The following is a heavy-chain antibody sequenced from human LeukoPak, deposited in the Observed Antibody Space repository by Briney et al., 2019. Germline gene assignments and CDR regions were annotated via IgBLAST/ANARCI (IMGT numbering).Heavy chain of an antibody. Sequence: SETLSLTCTVSAGSISSYYWSWLRQPPGQGLEWIGYIYYSGSTNYNPSLKSRVTISVDTSKNQFSLKLSSVTAADTAVYYCARQGRGQSGSYDYWGQGTLVTVSS. CDR3: ARQGRGQSGSYDY. J-gene: IGHJ4*02. D-gene: IGHD1-26*01. CDR2: IYYSGST. V-gene: IGHV4-59*08. CDR1: AGSISSYY.